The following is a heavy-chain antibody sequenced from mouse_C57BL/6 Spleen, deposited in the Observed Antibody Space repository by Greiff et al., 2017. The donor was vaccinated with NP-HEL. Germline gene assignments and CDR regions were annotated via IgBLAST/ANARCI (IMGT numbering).Heavy chain of an antibody. D-gene: IGHD1-1*01. Sequence: EVQLQQSGPELVKPGASVKMSCKASGYTFTDYNMHWVKQSHGKSLEWIGYINPNNGGTSYNQKFKGKATLTVNTSSSTAYMELRSLTSEDSAVYYGARRGYYGSDYYAMDYWGQGTSVTVSS. CDR2: INPNNGGT. J-gene: IGHJ4*01. CDR3: ARRGYYGSDYYAMDY. V-gene: IGHV1-22*01. CDR1: GYTFTDYN.